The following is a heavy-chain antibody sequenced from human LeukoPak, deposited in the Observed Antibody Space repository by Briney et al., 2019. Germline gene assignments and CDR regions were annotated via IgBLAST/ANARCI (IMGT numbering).Heavy chain of an antibody. CDR1: GFTFSSYW. V-gene: IGHV3-7*03. CDR2: IKQDGSEK. Sequence: GGSLRLSCAASGFTFSSYWMSWVRQAPGKGLEWVANIKQDGSEKYYVDSVKGRFTISRDNAKNSLYLQMNSLRAEDTAVYYCARDVSSGWYGDDYWGQGTLDTVSS. D-gene: IGHD6-19*01. J-gene: IGHJ4*02. CDR3: ARDVSSGWYGDDY.